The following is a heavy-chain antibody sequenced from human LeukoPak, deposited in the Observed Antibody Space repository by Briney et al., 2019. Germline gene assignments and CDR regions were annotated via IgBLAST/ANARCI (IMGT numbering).Heavy chain of an antibody. CDR3: ATCSGGSCYNFDY. CDR1: GFTVSSNY. CDR2: IYSGGST. V-gene: IGHV3-53*01. J-gene: IGHJ4*02. D-gene: IGHD2-15*01. Sequence: PGGSLRLSCAASGFTVSSNYMSWVRQAPGKGLEWVSVIYSGGSTYYADSVKGRFTISRDNSKNTLYLQMNSLRAEDTAVYYCATCSGGSCYNFDYWGQGTLVTVSS.